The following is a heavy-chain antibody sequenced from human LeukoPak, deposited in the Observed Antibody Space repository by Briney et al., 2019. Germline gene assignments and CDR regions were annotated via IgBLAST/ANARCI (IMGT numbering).Heavy chain of an antibody. CDR3: ARYIYGLLWFGELNAFDI. CDR1: GYTFTSYG. Sequence: ASVKVSCKASGYTFTSYGISWVRQAPGQGLEWMGWISAYNGKTNFAQKLQGRVTMTTDTSTSTAYMELRSLRSDHTAVYYCARYIYGLLWFGELNAFDIWGQGTMVTVSS. D-gene: IGHD3-10*01. J-gene: IGHJ3*02. V-gene: IGHV1-18*01. CDR2: ISAYNGKT.